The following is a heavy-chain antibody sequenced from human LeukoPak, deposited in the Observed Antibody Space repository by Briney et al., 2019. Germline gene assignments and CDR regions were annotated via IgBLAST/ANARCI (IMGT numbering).Heavy chain of an antibody. V-gene: IGHV1-18*01. J-gene: IGHJ4*02. CDR1: DYTFTSYG. Sequence: ASVKVSCKTSDYTFTSYGITWVRHAPGQGLEWMGWISTYNGKTNYVDKFQGRVTMTTDTFTKTVYMHLRSLRSDDTALYYCARGPYYGDLNPDYFDYWGQGPLVTVSS. CDR2: ISTYNGKT. CDR3: ARGPYYGDLNPDYFDY. D-gene: IGHD3-16*01.